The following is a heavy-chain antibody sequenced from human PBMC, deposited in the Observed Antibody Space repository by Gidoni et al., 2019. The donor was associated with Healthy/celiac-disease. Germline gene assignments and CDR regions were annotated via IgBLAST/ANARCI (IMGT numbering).Heavy chain of an antibody. J-gene: IGHJ3*02. CDR1: GGSISISS. CDR2: IYPSGST. CDR3: ARGGAYESSGDRCYAVDI. D-gene: IGHD2-15*01. V-gene: IGHV4-4*07. Sequence: QVQLQASGPGLVKPSETLSLPCPVSGGSISISSWSWIRKSAGKGLEWIGRIYPSGSTNYNPSLKSRVTMSVDTSKNQFSLKLSSVTAADTAVYYCARGGAYESSGDRCYAVDIWGQGTMVTVSS.